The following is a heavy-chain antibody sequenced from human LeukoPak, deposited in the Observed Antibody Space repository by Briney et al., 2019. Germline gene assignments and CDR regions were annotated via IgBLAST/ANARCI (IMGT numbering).Heavy chain of an antibody. CDR2: IWYDGSNK. D-gene: IGHD1-26*01. Sequence: GGSLRLSCAASGFTFSSYGMHWVRQAPGKGLEWVAVIWYDGSNKYYADSVRGRFTISRDNSKNTLYLEMNSLRAEDTAFYYCSRDLWVLGASEKFDYWGQGTLVTVSS. CDR1: GFTFSSYG. J-gene: IGHJ4*02. V-gene: IGHV3-30*19. CDR3: SRDLWVLGASEKFDY.